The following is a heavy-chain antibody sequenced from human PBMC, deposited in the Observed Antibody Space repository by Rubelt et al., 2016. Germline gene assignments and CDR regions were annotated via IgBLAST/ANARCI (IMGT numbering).Heavy chain of an antibody. Sequence: QVQLQQWGAGLLKPSETLSLTCAVYGGSFSGYYWSWIRQPPGKGLEWIGEINHSGSTNYNPSLKSRVTITVDTSKNQFSLKLRSVTAADTAVYYCRRDGYHNGGYYFDYWGQGTPVTVSS. CDR3: RRDGYHNGGYYFDY. V-gene: IGHV4-34*01. D-gene: IGHD5-24*01. CDR1: GGSFSGYY. CDR2: INHSGST. J-gene: IGHJ4*02.